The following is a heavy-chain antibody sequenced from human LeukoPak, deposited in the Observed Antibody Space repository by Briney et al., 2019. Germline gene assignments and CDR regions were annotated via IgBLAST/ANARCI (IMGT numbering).Heavy chain of an antibody. Sequence: ASVKVSCKASGGTFSSYAISWVRQAPGQGLEWMGGIIPIFGTANYAQKFQGRVTITADESTSTAYMELSSLRSEDTAVYYCARGFPYSNYLRPHSRTNWFDPWGQGTLVTVSS. CDR1: GGTFSSYA. CDR2: IIPIFGTA. CDR3: ARGFPYSNYLRPHSRTNWFDP. D-gene: IGHD4-11*01. V-gene: IGHV1-69*01. J-gene: IGHJ5*02.